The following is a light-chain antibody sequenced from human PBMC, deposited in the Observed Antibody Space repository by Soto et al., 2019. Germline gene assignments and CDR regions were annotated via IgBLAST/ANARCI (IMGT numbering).Light chain of an antibody. V-gene: IGKV3-20*01. CDR1: QLVSSDY. J-gene: IGKJ1*01. CDR3: QQYGSSQWT. CDR2: GAS. Sequence: EIVFTQSPGTLSLSPGERATLSCSARQLVSSDYLAWYQQKPGQAPRLLIYGASSRATGLPDRSSGSGSVTDLNLTISRLEPEDFAVYYCQQYGSSQWTFGRGTKVEI.